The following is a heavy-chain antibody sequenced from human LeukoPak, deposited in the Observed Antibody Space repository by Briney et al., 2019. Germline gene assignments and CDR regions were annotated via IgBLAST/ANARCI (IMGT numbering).Heavy chain of an antibody. CDR3: AKSSLPAAAGFLFDY. Sequence: TGGSLRLSCAASGFTFSSYGMSWVRQAPGKGLEWVSAISGSGGSTYYADSVKGRFTISRDNSKNTLYLQMNGLRAEDTAVYYCAKSSLPAAAGFLFDYWGQGTLVTVSS. V-gene: IGHV3-23*01. CDR2: ISGSGGST. D-gene: IGHD6-13*01. CDR1: GFTFSSYG. J-gene: IGHJ4*02.